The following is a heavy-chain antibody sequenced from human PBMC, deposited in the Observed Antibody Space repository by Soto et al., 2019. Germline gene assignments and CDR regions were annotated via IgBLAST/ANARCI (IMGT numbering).Heavy chain of an antibody. CDR1: GFTFSSYG. D-gene: IGHD1-26*01. J-gene: IGHJ3*02. V-gene: IGHV3-33*01. CDR2: IWYDGSNK. CDR3: ARTELTSDAFDI. Sequence: QVQLVESGGGVVQPGRSLRLSCAASGFTFSSYGMHWVRQAPGKGLEWVAVIWYDGSNKYYADSVKGRFTISRDNSKNTLYLQMTSLRAEDTAVYYCARTELTSDAFDIWGQGTMVTVSS.